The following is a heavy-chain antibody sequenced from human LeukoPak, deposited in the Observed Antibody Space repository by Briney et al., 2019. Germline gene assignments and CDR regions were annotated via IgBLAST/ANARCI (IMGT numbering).Heavy chain of an antibody. D-gene: IGHD3-22*01. V-gene: IGHV3-23*01. Sequence: GGSLRLSCAASGFTFSSYAMSWVRQAPGKGLEWVSAISGSGGSTYYADSVKGRFTISRDNSKNTLYLQMNSLRAEDTAVYYCAKSAHITMIVVVIPGAFDIWGQGTMVTVSS. CDR3: AKSAHITMIVVVIPGAFDI. CDR1: GFTFSSYA. J-gene: IGHJ3*02. CDR2: ISGSGGST.